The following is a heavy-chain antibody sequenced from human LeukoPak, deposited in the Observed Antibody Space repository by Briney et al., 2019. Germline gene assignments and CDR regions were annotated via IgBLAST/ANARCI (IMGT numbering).Heavy chain of an antibody. CDR1: GGSISSYY. Sequence: PSETLSLTCTVSGGSISSYYWSWIRQPAGKGLEWIGRFYTSGSTNYNPSLKRRVTISVDTSKNHFSLRLSSVTAADTAVYYCARGGSHFDYWGQGTLVTVSS. D-gene: IGHD1-26*01. CDR2: FYTSGST. CDR3: ARGGSHFDY. J-gene: IGHJ4*02. V-gene: IGHV4-4*07.